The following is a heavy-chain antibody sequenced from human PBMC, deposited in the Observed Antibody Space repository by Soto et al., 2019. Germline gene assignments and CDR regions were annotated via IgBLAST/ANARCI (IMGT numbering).Heavy chain of an antibody. CDR3: AKGHQRWLQFDSFDY. CDR1: GFTFSSYA. J-gene: IGHJ4*02. CDR2: ISGSGGST. V-gene: IGHV3-23*01. D-gene: IGHD5-12*01. Sequence: GSLRLSCAASGFTFSSYAMSWVRQAPGKGLEWVSAISGSGGSTYYADSVKGRFTISRGNSKNTLYLQMNSLRAEDTAVYYCAKGHQRWLQFDSFDYWGQGTLVTVSS.